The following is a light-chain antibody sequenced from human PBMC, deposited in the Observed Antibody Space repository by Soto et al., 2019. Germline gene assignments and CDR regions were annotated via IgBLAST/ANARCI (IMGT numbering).Light chain of an antibody. CDR1: SSDVGSYNL. CDR2: EGS. Sequence: QSVLTQPASVSGSPGQSITISCTGTSSDVGSYNLVSWYQQHPGKAPKLMIYEGSKRPSGVSNRFSGSKSGNTASLTISGLQAEDEAAYYCCLYAGSSTYVVFGGGTKLTVL. V-gene: IGLV2-23*01. J-gene: IGLJ2*01. CDR3: CLYAGSSTYVV.